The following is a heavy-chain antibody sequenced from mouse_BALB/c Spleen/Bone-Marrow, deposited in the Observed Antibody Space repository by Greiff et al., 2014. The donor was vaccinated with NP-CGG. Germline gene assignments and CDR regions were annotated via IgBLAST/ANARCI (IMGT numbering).Heavy chain of an antibody. CDR1: GYTFTSYW. CDR2: INPSNGRT. V-gene: IGHV1S81*02. J-gene: IGHJ3*01. Sequence: QVHVKQSGAELVKPGASVKLSCKASGYTFTSYWMHWVKQRPGQGLEWIGEINPSNGRTNYNEKFKSKATLTVDKSSSTAYMQLSNLTSEDSAVYYCARGYSYDAGFSWFVYWGQGTLVTVSA. D-gene: IGHD2-12*01. CDR3: ARGYSYDAGFSWFVY.